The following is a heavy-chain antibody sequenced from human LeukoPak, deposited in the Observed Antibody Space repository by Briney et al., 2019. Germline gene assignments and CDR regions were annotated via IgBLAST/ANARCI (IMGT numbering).Heavy chain of an antibody. Sequence: SETLSLTCTLSGGSISSYYWTWIRQPPGKGLEWIGYISHSGNTNYNPSLKSRVTISVDTSKNQFSLKVSSVTPADTAVYYCARHSSSSRGWFDPWGQGTLVTVSS. CDR1: GGSISSYY. V-gene: IGHV4-59*01. J-gene: IGHJ5*02. CDR3: ARHSSSSRGWFDP. D-gene: IGHD6-6*01. CDR2: ISHSGNT.